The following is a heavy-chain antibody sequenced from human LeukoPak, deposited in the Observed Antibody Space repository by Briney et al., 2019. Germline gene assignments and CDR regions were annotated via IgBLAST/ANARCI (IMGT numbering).Heavy chain of an antibody. CDR2: ISAYNGNT. J-gene: IGHJ5*02. V-gene: IGHV1-18*01. D-gene: IGHD3-10*01. CDR3: ARDEGWFGETQQNWFDP. Sequence: GASVKVSCKASGYTFTSYGISWVRQAPGQGLEWMGWISAYNGNTNYAQKLQGRVTMTTGTSTSTAYMELRSLRSDDTAVYYCARDEGWFGETQQNWFDPWGQGTLVTVSS. CDR1: GYTFTSYG.